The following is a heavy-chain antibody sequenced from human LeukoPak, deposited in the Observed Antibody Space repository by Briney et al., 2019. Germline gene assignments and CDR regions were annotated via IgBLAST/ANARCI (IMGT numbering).Heavy chain of an antibody. V-gene: IGHV3-30*18. CDR1: GFTFSSYE. CDR2: ISYDGSNK. J-gene: IGHJ6*02. Sequence: GGSLRLSCAASGFTFSSYEMNWVRQAPGKGLEWVAVISYDGSNKYYADSVKGRFTISRDNSKNTLYLQMNSLRAEDTAVYYCTKADSGYDYRYYYYGMDVWGQGTTVTVSS. CDR3: TKADSGYDYRYYYYGMDV. D-gene: IGHD5-12*01.